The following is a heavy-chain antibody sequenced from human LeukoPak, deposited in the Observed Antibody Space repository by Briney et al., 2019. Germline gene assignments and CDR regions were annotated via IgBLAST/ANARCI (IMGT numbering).Heavy chain of an antibody. CDR2: ISYDGSNK. V-gene: IGHV3-30*19. D-gene: IGHD6-13*01. CDR3: ARESSWYYYKNFDY. J-gene: IGHJ4*02. CDR1: GFAFSTYG. Sequence: GGSLRLSCAASGFAFSTYGMHWVRQAPGKGLEWVAVISYDGSNKYYADSVKGRFTISRDNSKNTLYLQMNSLRAEDTAVYYCARESSWYYYKNFDYWGQGTLVTVSS.